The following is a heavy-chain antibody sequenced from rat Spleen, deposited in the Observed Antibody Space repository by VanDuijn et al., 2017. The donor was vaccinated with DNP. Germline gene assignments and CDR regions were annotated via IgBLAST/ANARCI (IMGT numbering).Heavy chain of an antibody. J-gene: IGHJ4*01. D-gene: IGHD1-1*01. CDR3: TTLITFMNG. CDR2: ILPDGDTT. CDR1: GFTFSDYA. V-gene: IGHV5S10*01. Sequence: EVQLVESGGGLVQPGNSLKLSCAASGFTFSDYAMAWVRQSPKKGLEWVATILPDGDTTYYRDSVKGRFTISRDIAKSTLSLQMGSLRSEDTATYYCTTLITFMNGWGQGTSVTVSS.